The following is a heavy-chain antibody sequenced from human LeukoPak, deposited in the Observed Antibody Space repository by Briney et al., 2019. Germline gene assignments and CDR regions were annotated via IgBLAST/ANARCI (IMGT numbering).Heavy chain of an antibody. Sequence: GGSLRLSSAASGFLFSNFAMHWVRQAPGKGLEYVSAISSNGGSTYYANSVKDRFTISRDNSKNMLYLQMGSLRAEDMAVYYCARRASSNWYVDYWGQGTLVTVSS. D-gene: IGHD6-13*01. J-gene: IGHJ4*02. V-gene: IGHV3-64*01. CDR1: GFLFSNFA. CDR3: ARRASSNWYVDY. CDR2: ISSNGGST.